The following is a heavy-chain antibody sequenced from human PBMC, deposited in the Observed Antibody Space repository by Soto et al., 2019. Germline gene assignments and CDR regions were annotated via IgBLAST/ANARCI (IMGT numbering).Heavy chain of an antibody. CDR2: MNEYGSER. Sequence: EVQLVESGGGLVQPGGSLRLSCSASGFIFRSYWMSWLRQAPGKGLEWVASMNEYGSERYYVDSVKGRFTISRDTAKTSLYLQMNSLRAEDTAVYYCARATGADKEDYWGQGTLVTVSS. V-gene: IGHV3-7*04. CDR1: GFIFRSYW. CDR3: ARATGADKEDY. J-gene: IGHJ4*02. D-gene: IGHD3-10*01.